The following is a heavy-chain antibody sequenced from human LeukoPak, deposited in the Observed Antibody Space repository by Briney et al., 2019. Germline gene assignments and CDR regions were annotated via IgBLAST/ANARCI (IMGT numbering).Heavy chain of an antibody. Sequence: PSETLSLTCTVSGCSINNGANYWSWIRQPPGKGLEWLGFVYYRGTSYYNSSLKSRLTISIDSSQNQFSLRLTSVTAADTAVYYCARIQGNGAYGWDYFDYWGRGTLVAVSS. J-gene: IGHJ4*02. D-gene: IGHD3-10*01. CDR3: ARIQGNGAYGWDYFDY. CDR1: GCSINNGANY. V-gene: IGHV4-30-4*08. CDR2: VYYRGTS.